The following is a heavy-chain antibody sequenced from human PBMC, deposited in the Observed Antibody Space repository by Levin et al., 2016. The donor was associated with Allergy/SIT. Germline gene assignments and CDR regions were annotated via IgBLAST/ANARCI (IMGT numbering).Heavy chain of an antibody. V-gene: IGHV1-2*02. CDR3: ARGDRITGTYGAFDAFDI. CDR1: GYTFTGYY. D-gene: IGHD1-20*01. Sequence: ASVKVSCKASGYTFTGYYMHWVRQAPGQGLEWMGWINPNSGGTNYAQKFQGRVTMTRDTSISTAYMELSRLRSDDTAVYYCARGDRITGTYGAFDAFDIWGQGTMVTVSS. CDR2: INPNSGGT. J-gene: IGHJ3*02.